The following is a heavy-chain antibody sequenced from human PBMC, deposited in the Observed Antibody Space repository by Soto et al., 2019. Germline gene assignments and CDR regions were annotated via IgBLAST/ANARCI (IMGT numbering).Heavy chain of an antibody. Sequence: QVQLQESGPGLVKPSETLSLTCTVSGGSISSYYWSWIRQPPGKGLEWIGYIYYSGSTNYNPPLKSRVTISVDTSKNQFSLKLSSVTAADTAVYYCATRAADYDFWSGYYSYYYYMDVWGKGTTVTVSS. V-gene: IGHV4-59*08. CDR3: ATRAADYDFWSGYYSYYYYMDV. J-gene: IGHJ6*03. CDR2: IYYSGST. D-gene: IGHD3-3*01. CDR1: GGSISSYY.